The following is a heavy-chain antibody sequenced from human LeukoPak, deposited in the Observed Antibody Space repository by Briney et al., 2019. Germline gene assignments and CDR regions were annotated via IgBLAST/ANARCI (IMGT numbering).Heavy chain of an antibody. CDR2: ITWNDGSA. CDR1: GFSFNDYG. V-gene: IGHV3-20*04. Sequence: GGSLRLSCAASGFSFNDYGMSWVRQPLGKGLEWVAGITWNDGSAAYADSMKGRFTISRDSAKNSLYLQMNSLRAEDTALYYCATSTVGFYFDYWGQGTLVTVSS. CDR3: ATSTVGFYFDY. D-gene: IGHD1-26*01. J-gene: IGHJ4*02.